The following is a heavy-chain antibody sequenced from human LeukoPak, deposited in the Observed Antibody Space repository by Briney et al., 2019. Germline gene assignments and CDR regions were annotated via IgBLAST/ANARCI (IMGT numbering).Heavy chain of an antibody. Sequence: PGRSLRLSCAASGFTFSSYGMHWVRQAPGKGLEWVAVIWYDGGNKYYADSVKGRFTISRDNSKNTLYLQMNSLRAEDTAVYYCAREGDSSGWDTFDYWGQGTLITVSS. CDR1: GFTFSSYG. J-gene: IGHJ4*02. CDR2: IWYDGGNK. D-gene: IGHD6-19*01. CDR3: AREGDSSGWDTFDY. V-gene: IGHV3-33*01.